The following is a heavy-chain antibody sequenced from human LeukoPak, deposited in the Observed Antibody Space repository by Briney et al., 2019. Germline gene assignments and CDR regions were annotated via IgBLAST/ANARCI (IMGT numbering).Heavy chain of an antibody. CDR1: GFTVSSNY. V-gene: IGHV3-66*01. Sequence: GGSLRLSCAASGFTVSSNYMSWVRQAPGKGLEWVSAIYSGGSTYYADSVKGRFTISRDNAKNSLYLQMNSLRAEDTAVYYCATLTYCSSTSCRNDAFDIWGQGTMVTVSS. J-gene: IGHJ3*02. D-gene: IGHD2-2*01. CDR3: ATLTYCSSTSCRNDAFDI. CDR2: IYSGGST.